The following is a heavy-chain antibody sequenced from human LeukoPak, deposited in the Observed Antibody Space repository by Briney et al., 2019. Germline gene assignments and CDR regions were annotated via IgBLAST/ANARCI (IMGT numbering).Heavy chain of an antibody. Sequence: SETLSLTCTVSGVSISSGGYYWSWIRQPPGKGLEWIGYIYYSGSTNYNPSLKSRVTISVDTSKNKFSLKLSSVTAADTAVYYCARVGYYYYYGMDVWGQGTTVTVSS. D-gene: IGHD1-26*01. CDR2: IYYSGST. V-gene: IGHV4-61*08. CDR1: GVSISSGGYY. CDR3: ARVGYYYYYGMDV. J-gene: IGHJ6*02.